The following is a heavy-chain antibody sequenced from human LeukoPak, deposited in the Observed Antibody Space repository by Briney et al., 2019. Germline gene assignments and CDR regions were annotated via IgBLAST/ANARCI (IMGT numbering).Heavy chain of an antibody. D-gene: IGHD2-15*01. CDR1: GFTFSSYA. CDR2: ISYDGSNK. J-gene: IGHJ4*02. V-gene: IGHV3-30*01. Sequence: PGGSLRLSCAASGFTFSSYAMHWVRQAPGKGLEWVAVISYDGSNKYYADSVKGRFTISRDDSKNTLYLQMNSLRAEDTAVYYCSYLAAYWGQGTLATVSS. CDR3: SYLAAY.